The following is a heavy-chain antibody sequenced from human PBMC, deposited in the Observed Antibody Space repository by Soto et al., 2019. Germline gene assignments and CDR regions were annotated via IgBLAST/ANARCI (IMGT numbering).Heavy chain of an antibody. CDR1: GGSVSSGSYY. CDR2: INNIVNT. V-gene: IGHV4-61*01. CDR3: ARGARPSFDS. Sequence: SETLSLTCSVSGGSVSSGSYYWSWVRQPPGKGLEWIGRINNIVNTNYNPSLKSRVTISLNTAKNQFSLNLSPVTAADTAVYWCARGARPSFDSWGQGILVTVSS. J-gene: IGHJ5*01.